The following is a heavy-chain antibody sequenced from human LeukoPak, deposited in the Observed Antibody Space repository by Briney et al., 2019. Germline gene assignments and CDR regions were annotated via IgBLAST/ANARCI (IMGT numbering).Heavy chain of an antibody. CDR2: ILYDGSNK. Sequence: PGGSLRLSCAASGFTFSSYSMHWVRQAPGKGLEWVAFILYDGSNKYYADSVKGRFTISRDNSKNTLYLQMNSLRAEDTAVYYCAKEITLDYWGQGTLVTVSS. J-gene: IGHJ4*02. V-gene: IGHV3-30*02. CDR1: GFTFSSYS. CDR3: AKEITLDY.